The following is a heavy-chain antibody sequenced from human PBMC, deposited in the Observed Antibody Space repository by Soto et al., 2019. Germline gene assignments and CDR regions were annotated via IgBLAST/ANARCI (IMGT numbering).Heavy chain of an antibody. CDR1: GGSISRGGNY. CDR3: TREQSDDNYFDP. D-gene: IGHD6-19*01. CDR2: IYYSGST. Sequence: LSLTCTVSGGSISRGGNYWTWIRQHPGKGLEWIGCIYYSGSTYYNPSLKSRVTISVDTSKNQFSLRLISVTAADTAVYYCTREQSDDNYFDPWGQGTLVTVSS. V-gene: IGHV4-31*03. J-gene: IGHJ5*02.